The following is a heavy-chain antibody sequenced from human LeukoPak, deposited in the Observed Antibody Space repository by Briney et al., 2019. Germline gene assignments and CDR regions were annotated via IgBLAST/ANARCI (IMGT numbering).Heavy chain of an antibody. Sequence: SETLSLTCAVYSGSFSGYYWSWIRQPQRKGLEWIGEINHSGSTNYNPSLKSRVTMSVDTSRNQFSLKLTSLTAADTAVYYCARIFTGWLQPFDYWGQGTLVTVSS. D-gene: IGHD5-24*01. V-gene: IGHV4-34*01. CDR3: ARIFTGWLQPFDY. CDR1: SGSFSGYY. CDR2: INHSGST. J-gene: IGHJ4*02.